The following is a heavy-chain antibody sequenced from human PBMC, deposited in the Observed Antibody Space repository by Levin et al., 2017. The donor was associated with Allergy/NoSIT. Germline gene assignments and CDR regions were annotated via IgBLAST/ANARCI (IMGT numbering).Heavy chain of an antibody. Sequence: GGSLRLSCAASGFTFSSYAMSWVRQAPGKGLEWVSAISGSGGSTYYADSVKGRFTISRDNSKNTLYLQMNSLRAEDTAVYYCAKRERITIFGVVIMGSFDPWGQGTLVTVSS. CDR2: ISGSGGST. J-gene: IGHJ5*02. CDR3: AKRERITIFGVVIMGSFDP. D-gene: IGHD3-3*01. V-gene: IGHV3-23*01. CDR1: GFTFSSYA.